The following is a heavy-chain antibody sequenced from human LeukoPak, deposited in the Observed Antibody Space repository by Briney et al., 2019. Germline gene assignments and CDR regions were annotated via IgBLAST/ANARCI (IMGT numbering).Heavy chain of an antibody. CDR3: ARGTYFSDTYYFDY. J-gene: IGHJ4*02. V-gene: IGHV4-4*07. Sequence: SETLSLTCTVSGGSISSDSWNWIRQPAGKGLEWIGRIYASGTTNYNPSLKSRVTMSIDTSKSQFSLQLASVTAADTAVYYCARGTYFSDTYYFDYWGQGTLVTVSS. CDR1: GGSISSDS. CDR2: IYASGTT. D-gene: IGHD3-22*01.